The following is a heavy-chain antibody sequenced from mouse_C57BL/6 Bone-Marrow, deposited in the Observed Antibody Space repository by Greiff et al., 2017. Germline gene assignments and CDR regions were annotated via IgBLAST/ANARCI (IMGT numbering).Heavy chain of an antibody. CDR3: ASFYDYGSRRMDY. J-gene: IGHJ4*01. D-gene: IGHD1-1*01. CDR2: IDPEDGET. CDR1: GFNIKDYY. Sequence: VQLQQSGAELVKPGASVKLSCTASGFNIKDYYMHWVKQRTEQGLEWIGRIDPEDGETKNAPKFQGKATITADTSSNTAYLQLSSLTSEDTAVYYCASFYDYGSRRMDYGGQGTSVTVSS. V-gene: IGHV14-2*01.